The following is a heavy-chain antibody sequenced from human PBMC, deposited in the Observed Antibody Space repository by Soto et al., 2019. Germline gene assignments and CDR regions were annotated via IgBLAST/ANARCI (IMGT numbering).Heavy chain of an antibody. CDR1: GGSITSDNYY. V-gene: IGHV4-31*03. CDR3: GRQLGLRGGFDP. J-gene: IGHJ5*02. D-gene: IGHD3-10*01. Sequence: SETRSLTCTVSGGSITSDNYYWSWIRQHPGKGLEWIGYINYSGTTQYNPSLKSRVSISVATSKNQFPLKLSSVTAADTAVYYFGRQLGLRGGFDPWGQGTLVTVS. CDR2: INYSGTT.